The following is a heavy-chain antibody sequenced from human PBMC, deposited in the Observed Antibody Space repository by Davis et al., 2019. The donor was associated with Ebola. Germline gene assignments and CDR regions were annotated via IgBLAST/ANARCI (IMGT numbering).Heavy chain of an antibody. Sequence: PGGSLRLSCEASGFSFSNVDMNWVRQAPGKGLEWVSTINGGGSSTSYADSVKGRFSLSRDNSKNTLYLEMNSLRVEDTAVYYCLGDPNWAFGYWGQGTLVTVSS. D-gene: IGHD7-27*01. CDR3: LGDPNWAFGY. CDR2: INGGGSST. J-gene: IGHJ4*02. CDR1: GFSFSNVD. V-gene: IGHV3-23*01.